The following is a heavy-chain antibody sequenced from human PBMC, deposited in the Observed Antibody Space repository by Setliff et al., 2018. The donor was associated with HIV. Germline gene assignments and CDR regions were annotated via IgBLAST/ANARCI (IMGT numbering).Heavy chain of an antibody. CDR3: AKEARGIPTTGTGY. CDR1: GGSINRSNYY. CDR2: IYYTGST. Sequence: SETLSLTCTVPGGSINRSNYYWGWIRQPPGKGLEWIGTIYYTGSTYYKPSLKSRVTISVDTSKNQFSLKLSSVTAADTAVYYCAKEARGIPTTGTGYWGQGALVTVSS. V-gene: IGHV4-39*02. J-gene: IGHJ4*02. D-gene: IGHD6-13*01.